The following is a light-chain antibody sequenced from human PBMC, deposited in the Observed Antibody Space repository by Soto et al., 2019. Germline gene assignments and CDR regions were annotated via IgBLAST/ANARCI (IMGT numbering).Light chain of an antibody. Sequence: DIVLTQSPGTLSLSPGERASLSCRASQSVNNIYLGWYQQKPGQAPRLLIYGASSRATGIPDSFSGSGSGTDFTLTISRLEPEDFAVYYCRLDGSSLPLYTFGQGTKLEIK. V-gene: IGKV3-20*01. CDR1: QSVNNIY. J-gene: IGKJ2*01. CDR3: RLDGSSLPLYT. CDR2: GAS.